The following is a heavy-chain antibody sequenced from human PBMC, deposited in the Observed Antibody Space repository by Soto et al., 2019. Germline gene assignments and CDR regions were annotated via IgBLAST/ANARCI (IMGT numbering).Heavy chain of an antibody. CDR2: VYHSGFT. D-gene: IGHD3-16*02. V-gene: IGHV4-4*02. CDR3: AASNNYVWGTYPGY. J-gene: IGHJ4*02. CDR1: GGSISSSDW. Sequence: SETLSLTCAVSGGSISSSDWWSWVRQPPGKGLEWIGEVYHSGFTKYNPSLKSRVTISIDNSKNQFPLELSSVTAADTAVYYCAASNNYVWGTYPGYWGQGTLVTVSS.